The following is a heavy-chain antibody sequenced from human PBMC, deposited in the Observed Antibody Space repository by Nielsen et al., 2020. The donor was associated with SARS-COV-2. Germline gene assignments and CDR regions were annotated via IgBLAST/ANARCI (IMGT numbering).Heavy chain of an antibody. CDR2: ITHGGTT. Sequence: SETLSLTCTVSGASIRDSSWTWVRQPPGKGLEWIGEITHGGTTNYNPSLKSRVTMSVDTSKNQFSLKLSSVTAADTAVYYCVRAPDYDVLTGYYPDGFDVWSQGTMVTVSS. D-gene: IGHD3-9*01. CDR3: VRAPDYDVLTGYYPDGFDV. CDR1: GASIRDSS. J-gene: IGHJ3*01. V-gene: IGHV4-34*01.